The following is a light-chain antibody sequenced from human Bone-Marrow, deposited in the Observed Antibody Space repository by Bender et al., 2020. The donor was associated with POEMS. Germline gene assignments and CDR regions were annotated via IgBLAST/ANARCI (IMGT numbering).Light chain of an antibody. CDR3: AAWSDSLNVI. J-gene: IGLJ2*01. CDR1: SSNIGTNI. CDR2: SDD. Sequence: QSVLTQPPSASGTPGQTVTISCSGSSSNIGTNIVNWYQQLPGTAPKLLIYSDDQRPSGVPDRFSGSKSGTSASLAISGLQSEDEAIYYCAAWSDSLNVIFGGGTKLTVL. V-gene: IGLV1-44*01.